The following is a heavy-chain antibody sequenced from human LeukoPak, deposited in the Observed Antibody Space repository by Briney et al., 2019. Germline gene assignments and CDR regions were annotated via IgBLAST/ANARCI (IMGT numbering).Heavy chain of an antibody. D-gene: IGHD1-1*01. V-gene: IGHV3-23*01. Sequence: GGSLRLSCAASGFTFSTYTMTWVRKAPGKGLECVSTSDGRSVETYYADSVKGRFTISRDNSRNTVYLQMNSLRAEDTAVYYCAKDRAGTPWADWGQGTLVTVSS. J-gene: IGHJ4*02. CDR2: SDGRSVET. CDR1: GFTFSTYT. CDR3: AKDRAGTPWAD.